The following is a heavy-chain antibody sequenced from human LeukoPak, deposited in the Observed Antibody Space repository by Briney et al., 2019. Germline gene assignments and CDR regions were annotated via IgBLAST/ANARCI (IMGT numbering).Heavy chain of an antibody. CDR2: ISSSGSTI. CDR1: GFTFSDYY. Sequence: GGSLRLSCAASGFTFSDYYMSWIRQAPGKGLEWVSYISSSGSTIYYADSVKGRFTISRDNAKNSLYLQMNSLRAEDTAAYYCAQAEYDFWSGPVDHWGQGTLVTVSS. D-gene: IGHD3-3*01. J-gene: IGHJ4*02. V-gene: IGHV3-11*01. CDR3: AQAEYDFWSGPVDH.